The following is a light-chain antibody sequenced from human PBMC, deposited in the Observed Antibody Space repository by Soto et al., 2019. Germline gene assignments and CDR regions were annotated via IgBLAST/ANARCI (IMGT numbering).Light chain of an antibody. CDR1: SSNIGSYP. Sequence: QAVLTQPPSASATPGQRVAISCSGSSSNIGSYPVNWYQQLPGTAPKLLIHTATQRPSGVPDRFSGSKSGTSATLAISGLQSEAEADYYCAAWDESLSGWVFGGGTK. J-gene: IGLJ3*02. CDR2: TAT. CDR3: AAWDESLSGWV. V-gene: IGLV1-44*01.